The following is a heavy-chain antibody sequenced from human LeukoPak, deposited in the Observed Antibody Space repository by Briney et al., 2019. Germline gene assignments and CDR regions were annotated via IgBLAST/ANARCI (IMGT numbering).Heavy chain of an antibody. J-gene: IGHJ4*02. V-gene: IGHV4-4*02. CDR3: ARVCMVRGVFDY. CDR2: IYHSGST. Sequence: PSGTLSLTCAVSGGSITSSNWWSWVRQPPGKGLEWIGEIYHSGSTNYNPSLKSRVTISVGKSKNQFSLKLSSVTAADTAVYYCARVCMVRGVFDYWGQGTLVTVSS. CDR1: GGSITSSNW. D-gene: IGHD3-10*01.